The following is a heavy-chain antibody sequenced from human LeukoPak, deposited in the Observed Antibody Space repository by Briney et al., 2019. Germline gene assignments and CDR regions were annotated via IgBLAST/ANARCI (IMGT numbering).Heavy chain of an antibody. CDR3: ARDKPSYGFDP. Sequence: SETLSLTCTVSGGSISSYYWSWIRQPPGKGLEWIGYIYYSGSTNYNPSLKSRVTIPVDTSKNQFPLKLSSVTAADTAGYYCARDKPSYGFDPWGQGTLVTVSS. D-gene: IGHD1-14*01. CDR2: IYYSGST. J-gene: IGHJ5*02. CDR1: GGSISSYY. V-gene: IGHV4-59*01.